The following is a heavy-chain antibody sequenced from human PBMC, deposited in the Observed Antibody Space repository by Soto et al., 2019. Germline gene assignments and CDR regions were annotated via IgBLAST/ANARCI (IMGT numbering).Heavy chain of an antibody. CDR3: ASDTPFTDEDYDEDYYYGMDV. D-gene: IGHD4-17*01. J-gene: IGHJ6*02. V-gene: IGHV4-59*01. Sequence: SETLSLTCTVSGGSINNYHWSWIRQPPGRGLEWIGYVFSSGSANYNPSLKSPVTISVDTSKNQFSLNLASVTAADTAVYFCASDTPFTDEDYDEDYYYGMDVWGQGTTVPVSS. CDR2: VFSSGSA. CDR1: GGSINNYH.